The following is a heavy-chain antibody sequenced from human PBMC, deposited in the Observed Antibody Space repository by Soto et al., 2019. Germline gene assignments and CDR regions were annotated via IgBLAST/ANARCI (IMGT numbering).Heavy chain of an antibody. V-gene: IGHV3-9*01. CDR2: MNWKSANL. Sequence: PGGSLRLSCVAFGFTYDEYAMHWVRQGPGKGLEWVSGMNWKSANLGYADSVKGRFTISRDNAKNSLYLEMNGLRAEDTALYYSAKGYGAGSYTFASWVQGTLVTVSS. D-gene: IGHD3-10*01. J-gene: IGHJ4*02. CDR3: AKGYGAGSYTFAS. CDR1: GFTYDEYA.